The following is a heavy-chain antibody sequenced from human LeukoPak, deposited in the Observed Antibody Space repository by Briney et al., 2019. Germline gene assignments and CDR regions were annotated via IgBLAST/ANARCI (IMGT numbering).Heavy chain of an antibody. CDR1: GYTFTSYD. J-gene: IGHJ6*03. CDR2: MNPNSGNT. CDR3: ATRAYSNYVRGYYYYMDV. D-gene: IGHD4-11*01. Sequence: ASVKVSCKASGYTFTSYDINWVRQATGQGLEWMGWMNPNSGNTGYAQKFQGRVTMTEDTSTDTAYMELSSLRSEDTAVYYCATRAYSNYVRGYYYYMDVWGKGTTVTVSS. V-gene: IGHV1-8*02.